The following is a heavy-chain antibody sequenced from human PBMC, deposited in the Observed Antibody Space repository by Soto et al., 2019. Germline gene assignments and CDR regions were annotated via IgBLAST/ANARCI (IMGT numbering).Heavy chain of an antibody. CDR3: ARDREMITFGGDNNDAFDI. CDR2: ISSSSSYI. Sequence: GGSLRLSCAASGFTFSSYSMNWVRQAPGKGLEWVSSISSSSSYIYYADSVKGRFTISRDNAKNSLYLQMNSLRAEDTAVYYCARDREMITFGGDNNDAFDIWGQGTMVTVSS. V-gene: IGHV3-21*01. CDR1: GFTFSSYS. J-gene: IGHJ3*02. D-gene: IGHD3-16*01.